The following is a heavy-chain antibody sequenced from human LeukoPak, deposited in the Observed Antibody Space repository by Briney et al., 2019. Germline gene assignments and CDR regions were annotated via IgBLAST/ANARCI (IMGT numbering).Heavy chain of an antibody. J-gene: IGHJ6*02. CDR3: ARGIIVVVTDEYYYYGMDV. CDR1: GGTFSSYA. V-gene: IGHV1-69*04. D-gene: IGHD2-21*02. Sequence: SVKVSCKASGGTFSSYAISWVRQAPGQGLEWMGRIIPILGIANYAQKFQGSVTITADKSTSTAYMELSSLRSEDTAAYYCARGIIVVVTDEYYYYGMDVWGQGTTVTVSS. CDR2: IIPILGIA.